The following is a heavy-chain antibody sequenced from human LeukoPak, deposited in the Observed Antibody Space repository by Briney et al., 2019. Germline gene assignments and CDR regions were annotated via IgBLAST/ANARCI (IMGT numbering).Heavy chain of an antibody. D-gene: IGHD3-22*01. J-gene: IGHJ2*01. CDR1: GFTFSIYW. Sequence: GGSLRLSCAATGFTFSIYWMSWVRQAPGKGLEWVSVIYSGGSTYYADSVKGRFTISRDNSKNTLFLQMNSLRAEDTALYYCARHYDSSGFGYFNLWGRGTLVTVSS. CDR2: IYSGGST. CDR3: ARHYDSSGFGYFNL. V-gene: IGHV3-53*01.